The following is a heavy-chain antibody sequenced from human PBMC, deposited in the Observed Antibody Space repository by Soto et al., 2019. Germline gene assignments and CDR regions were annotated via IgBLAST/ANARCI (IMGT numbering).Heavy chain of an antibody. D-gene: IGHD3-9*01. Sequence: GGSLRLSCAASGFTFSSYSMNWVRQAPGKGLEWVSSISSSSSYIYYADSVKGRFTISRDNAKNSLYLQMNSLRAEDTAVYYCARDQDYDILTGHIFDYWGQGTLVTVSS. CDR1: GFTFSSYS. V-gene: IGHV3-21*01. CDR2: ISSSSSYI. J-gene: IGHJ4*02. CDR3: ARDQDYDILTGHIFDY.